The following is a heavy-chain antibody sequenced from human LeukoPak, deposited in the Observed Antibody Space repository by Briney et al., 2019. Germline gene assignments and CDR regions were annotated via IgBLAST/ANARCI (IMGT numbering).Heavy chain of an antibody. CDR3: ARREDIVVVPAAIQKAP. CDR1: GFTFSSYA. J-gene: IGHJ5*02. D-gene: IGHD2-2*02. V-gene: IGHV3-30-3*01. Sequence: GGSLRLSCAASGFTFSSYAMHLVRQAPGKGLGWVAVISYDGSNKYYADSVKGRFTISRDNSNNTLYLQKNSLRAEDTAVYYCARREDIVVVPAAIQKAPWGQGTLVTVSS. CDR2: ISYDGSNK.